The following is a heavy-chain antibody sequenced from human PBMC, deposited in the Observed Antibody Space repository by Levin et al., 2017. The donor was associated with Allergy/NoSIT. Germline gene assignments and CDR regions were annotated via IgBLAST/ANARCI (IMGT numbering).Heavy chain of an antibody. CDR2: INHSGST. CDR3: ARLGTN. Sequence: SETLSLTCAVYGGSFSGYYWSWIRQPPGKGLEWIGEINHSGSTNYNPSLKSRVTISVDTSKNQFSLKLSSVTAADTAVYYCARLGTNWGQGTLVTVSS. D-gene: IGHD2-8*01. CDR1: GGSFSGYY. V-gene: IGHV4-34*01. J-gene: IGHJ4*02.